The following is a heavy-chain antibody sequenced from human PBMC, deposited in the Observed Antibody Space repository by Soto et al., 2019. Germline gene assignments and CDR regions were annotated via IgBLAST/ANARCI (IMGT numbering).Heavy chain of an antibody. V-gene: IGHV4-30-4*01. CDR1: GGSISSGDYY. CDR2: IYNSGTT. CDR3: ARERRGGYDFDRWNYYYGMDV. D-gene: IGHD5-12*01. J-gene: IGHJ6*02. Sequence: QVQLQESGPGLVKPSQTLSLTCTVSGGSISSGDYYWSWIRQPPGKGLGWIGYIYNSGTTYYNPSLKSRVTISVDTSKNQFSLRLSSVTAADTAVYYCARERRGGYDFDRWNYYYGMDVWGQGTTVTVSS.